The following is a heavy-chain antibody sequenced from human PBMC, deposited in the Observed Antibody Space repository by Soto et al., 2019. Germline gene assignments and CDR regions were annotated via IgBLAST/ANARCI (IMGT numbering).Heavy chain of an antibody. CDR1: GYTFTSYG. D-gene: IGHD6-6*01. CDR3: ARDGFDYSSFAPPTPYYYYGMDV. Sequence: ASVKVSCKASGYTFTSYGISWVRQAPGQGLEWMGWISAYNGNTNYAQKLQGRVTMTTDTSTSTAYMELRSLRSDDTAVYYCARDGFDYSSFAPPTPYYYYGMDVWGQGTTVTVSS. J-gene: IGHJ6*02. CDR2: ISAYNGNT. V-gene: IGHV1-18*01.